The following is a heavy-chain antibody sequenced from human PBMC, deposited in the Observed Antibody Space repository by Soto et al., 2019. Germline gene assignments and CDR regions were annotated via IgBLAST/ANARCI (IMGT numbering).Heavy chain of an antibody. CDR3: ARSVEGHFDY. D-gene: IGHD6-19*01. J-gene: IGHJ4*02. V-gene: IGHV3-48*02. CDR1: GFTFSVYS. Sequence: EVQLVESGGDLVQRGGSLRLSCVASGFTFSVYSMNWVRQAPGKGPEWFSYITSDTKTIKYADSVKGRFTISRDNGKNSVYLQMNSLRDEDTAVYYCARSVEGHFDYWGQGAVVTVAS. CDR2: ITSDTKTI.